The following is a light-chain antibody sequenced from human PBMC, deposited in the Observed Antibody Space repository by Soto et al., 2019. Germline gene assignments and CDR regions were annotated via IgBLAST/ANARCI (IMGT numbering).Light chain of an antibody. V-gene: IGKV1-39*01. Sequence: DIQMTPSPSSLSASVGDTVTITCRASQSISVHLNWYQQKGGKVPKLLIYAASNSYSGVPSRVSGSGSETDFALTISSLQPEDFATYHCQQSYITPYTFGQGTRLEIK. CDR2: AAS. J-gene: IGKJ2*01. CDR3: QQSYITPYT. CDR1: QSISVH.